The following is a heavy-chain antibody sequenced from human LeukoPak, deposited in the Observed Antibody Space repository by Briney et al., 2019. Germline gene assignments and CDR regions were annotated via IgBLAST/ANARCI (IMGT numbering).Heavy chain of an antibody. CDR2: IWYDGSNK. J-gene: IGHJ4*02. Sequence: GGSLRLSCAASGFTFSSYGMHWVRQVPGKGLEWVAIIWYDGSNKYYADSVKGRFTISRDNSKNTLYLQMNSLRAEDTAVYYCAREFGKYYFDYWGQGTLVTVSS. D-gene: IGHD3-16*01. CDR3: AREFGKYYFDY. CDR1: GFTFSSYG. V-gene: IGHV3-33*01.